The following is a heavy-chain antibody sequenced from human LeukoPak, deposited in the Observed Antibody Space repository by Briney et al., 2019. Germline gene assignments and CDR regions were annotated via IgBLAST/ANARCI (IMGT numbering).Heavy chain of an antibody. J-gene: IGHJ4*02. CDR3: AKDILPGKYTGYDSYYFDY. CDR2: FDPEDGET. D-gene: IGHD5-12*01. CDR1: GYTLTELS. V-gene: IGHV1-24*01. Sequence: ASVKVSCKVSGYTLTELSMHWVRQAPGKGLEWMGGFDPEDGETIYAQKFQGRVTMTEDTSTDTAYMELSSLRPEDTAFYYCAKDILPGKYTGYDSYYFDYWGQGTLVTVSA.